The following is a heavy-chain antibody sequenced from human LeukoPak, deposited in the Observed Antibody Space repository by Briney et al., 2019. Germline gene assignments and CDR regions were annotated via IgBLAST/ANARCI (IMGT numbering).Heavy chain of an antibody. D-gene: IGHD4-23*01. CDR3: ARDKAYGGPYYYYGMDV. J-gene: IGHJ6*02. Sequence: SETLSLTCAVYGGSFSGYYWSWIRQPPGKGLEWIGEINHSGSTNYNPSLKSRVTISVDASKNQFSLKLSSVTAADTAVYYCARDKAYGGPYYYYGMDVWGQGTTVTVSS. CDR2: INHSGST. CDR1: GGSFSGYY. V-gene: IGHV4-34*01.